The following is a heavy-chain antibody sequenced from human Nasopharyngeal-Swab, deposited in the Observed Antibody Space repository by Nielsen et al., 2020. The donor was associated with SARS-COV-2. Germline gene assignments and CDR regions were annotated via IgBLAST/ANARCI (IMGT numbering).Heavy chain of an antibody. CDR3: ARDYYDFWSGYYMGYFHL. V-gene: IGHV3-30*04. CDR1: GFTLSGFP. D-gene: IGHD3-3*01. Sequence: GGSLRLSCAASGFTLSGFPMHWVRQAPGKGLEWAALISHDGSDKYYADSVKGRFTISRDNSKNMLFVQMNSLRAEDTAVYYCARDYYDFWSGYYMGYFHLWGQGTLVTVSS. CDR2: ISHDGSDK. J-gene: IGHJ1*01.